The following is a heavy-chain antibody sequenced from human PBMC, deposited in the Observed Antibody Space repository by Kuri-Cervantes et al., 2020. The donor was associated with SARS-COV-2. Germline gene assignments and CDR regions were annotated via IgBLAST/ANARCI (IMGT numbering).Heavy chain of an antibody. CDR1: GYTFSGGYY. Sequence: ASVKVSCKASGYTFSGGYYMYWVRQAPGQGLEWMGWINPNSGGTNYAQKFQGWVTMTRDTSISTAYMELSRLSSDDTAVYYCARGMVRGVIQYYYYGMDVWGQGTTVTVSS. J-gene: IGHJ6*02. CDR3: ARGMVRGVIQYYYYGMDV. CDR2: INPNSGGT. V-gene: IGHV1-2*04. D-gene: IGHD3-10*01.